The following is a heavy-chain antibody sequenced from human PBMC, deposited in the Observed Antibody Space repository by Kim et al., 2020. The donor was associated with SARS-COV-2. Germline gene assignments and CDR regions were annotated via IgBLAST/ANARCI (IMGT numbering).Heavy chain of an antibody. J-gene: IGHJ6*02. CDR3: ARRYCSRRTYYGMDV. Sequence: PSLKSRVTISVDTSKNQFSLKLSSGTAADTAVYYCARRYCSRRTYYGMDVWGQGTTVTVSS. D-gene: IGHD2-2*01. V-gene: IGHV4-39*01.